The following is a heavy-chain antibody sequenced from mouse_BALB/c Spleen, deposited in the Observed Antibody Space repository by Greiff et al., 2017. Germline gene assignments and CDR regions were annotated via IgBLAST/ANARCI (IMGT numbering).Heavy chain of an antibody. CDR3: ARCRYDGDWYFDV. D-gene: IGHD2-14*01. J-gene: IGHJ1*01. V-gene: IGHV3-2*02. CDR2: ISYSGST. Sequence: EVKLLESGPGLVKPSQSLSLTCTVTGYSITSDYAWNWIRQFPGNKLEWMGYISYSGSTSYNPSLKSRISITRDTSKNQFFLQLNSVTTEDTATYYCARCRYDGDWYFDVWGAGTTVTVSS. CDR1: GYSITSDYA.